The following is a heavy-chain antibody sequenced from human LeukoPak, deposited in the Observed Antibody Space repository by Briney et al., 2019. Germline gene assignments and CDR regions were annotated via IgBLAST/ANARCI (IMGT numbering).Heavy chain of an antibody. V-gene: IGHV3-23*01. Sequence: PGGSLRLSCAASGFTFSSYAMSWVRQAPGKGLERVSAISGSGGSTYYADSVKGRFTISRDNSKNTLYLQMNSLRAEDTAVYYCAKGIAVAGYYFDYWGQGTLVTVSS. CDR3: AKGIAVAGYYFDY. J-gene: IGHJ4*02. D-gene: IGHD6-19*01. CDR2: ISGSGGST. CDR1: GFTFSSYA.